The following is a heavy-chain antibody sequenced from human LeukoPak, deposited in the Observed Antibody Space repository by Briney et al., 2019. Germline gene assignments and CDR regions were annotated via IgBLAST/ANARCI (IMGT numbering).Heavy chain of an antibody. Sequence: ASVKVSCTASGYTFTGCYMHWVRQAPGQGLEWMGWINPNSGGTNYAQKFQGRVTMTRDTSISTAYMELSRLRSDDTAVYHCIVVVANDAFDIWGQGTMVTVSS. J-gene: IGHJ3*02. D-gene: IGHD3-22*01. CDR3: IVVVANDAFDI. V-gene: IGHV1-2*02. CDR2: INPNSGGT. CDR1: GYTFTGCY.